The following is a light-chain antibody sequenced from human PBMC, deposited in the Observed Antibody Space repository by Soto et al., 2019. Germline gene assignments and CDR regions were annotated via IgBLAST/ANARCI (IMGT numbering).Light chain of an antibody. J-gene: IGLJ3*02. V-gene: IGLV2-14*01. CDR2: EVS. Sequence: SVLTQPASVSGSPGQSITISCTGTSSDVGGYNYVSWYQQHPGKAPKLMIYEVSNRPSGVSNRFSGFKSGNTASLTISGLQAEDEADYYCSSYTSSSTWVFGGGTKLTVL. CDR3: SSYTSSSTWV. CDR1: SSDVGGYNY.